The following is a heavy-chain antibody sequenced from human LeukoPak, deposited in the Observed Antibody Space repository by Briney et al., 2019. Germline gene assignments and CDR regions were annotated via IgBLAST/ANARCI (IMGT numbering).Heavy chain of an antibody. CDR2: INHSGST. CDR1: GGSFSGYY. CDR3: ASLIRSSGYYFSY. J-gene: IGHJ4*02. D-gene: IGHD3-22*01. Sequence: SETLSLTCAVYGGSFSGYYWSWIRQPPGKGLEWIGEINHSGSTNYNPSLKSRVTISVDTSKSQFSLKLSSVTAADTAVYYCASLIRSSGYYFSYWGQGTLVTVSS. V-gene: IGHV4-34*01.